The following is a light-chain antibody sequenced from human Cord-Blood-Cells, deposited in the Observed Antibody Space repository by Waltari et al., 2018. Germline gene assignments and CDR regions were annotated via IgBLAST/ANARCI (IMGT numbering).Light chain of an antibody. Sequence: DIQMTQSPSSLSASVGDRVTITCRASQSISSYLNWYQQKPGKAPKLLIYAASSLQSGVPSRFSGRASGAAFTLPISSPQPEDFATYYCQQSYSTPRTFGQGTRLEIK. V-gene: IGKV1-39*01. J-gene: IGKJ5*01. CDR1: QSISSY. CDR3: QQSYSTPRT. CDR2: AAS.